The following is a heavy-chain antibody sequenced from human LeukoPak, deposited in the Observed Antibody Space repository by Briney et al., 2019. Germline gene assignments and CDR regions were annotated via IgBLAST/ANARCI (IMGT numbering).Heavy chain of an antibody. CDR2: IYYSGST. Sequence: SETLSLTCTVSGGSISSYYWSWIRQPPGKGLEWIGYIYYSGSTNYNPFLKSRVTISVDTSKNQFSLELSSVTAADTAVYYCARDTPGGFQHWGQGTLVTVSS. V-gene: IGHV4-59*01. D-gene: IGHD2-15*01. J-gene: IGHJ1*01. CDR1: GGSISSYY. CDR3: ARDTPGGFQH.